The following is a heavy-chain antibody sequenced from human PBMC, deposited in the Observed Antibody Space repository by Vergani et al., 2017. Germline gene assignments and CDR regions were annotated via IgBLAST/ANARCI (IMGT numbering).Heavy chain of an antibody. D-gene: IGHD4-23*01. CDR2: ISSDSTTI. J-gene: IGHJ4*02. CDR3: ACQSPYGGNPGY. Sequence: EVQLVESGGGLVQPGGSLRLSCAVSGFTFGSNAMNWVRQAPGMGLEWVSYISSDSTTIYYADSVKGRFTISRDNAKNSLYLQMNSLRVEDTAVYYCACQSPYGGNPGYWGQGTLVTVSS. V-gene: IGHV3-48*01. CDR1: GFTFGSNA.